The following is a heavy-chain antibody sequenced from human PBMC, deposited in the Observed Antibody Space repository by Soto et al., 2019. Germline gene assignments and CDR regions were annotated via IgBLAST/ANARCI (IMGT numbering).Heavy chain of an antibody. Sequence: SVKVSCKASGDTFGRFTINWVRQAPGQGLEWMGGIKPISDITNYAQRFQGRVTFTADASTSTVYLELSSLRSEDTAMYYCARDPSTINKLIGVWFDPWGQGTLVTVSS. D-gene: IGHD4-4*01. V-gene: IGHV1-69*13. CDR2: IKPISDIT. CDR1: GDTFGRFT. CDR3: ARDPSTINKLIGVWFDP. J-gene: IGHJ5*02.